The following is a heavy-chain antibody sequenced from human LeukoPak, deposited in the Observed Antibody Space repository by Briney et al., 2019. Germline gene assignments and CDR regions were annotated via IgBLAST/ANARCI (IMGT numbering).Heavy chain of an antibody. Sequence: GGSLRLSCAASGFTFSDYYMRWVRQAPGKGLEWVSYISSSGSTIYYADSVKGRFTISRDNAKSSLYLQMNSLRAENTAVYYCGRGDSSSWPRGSDYFDYWGPGTLVTVSS. D-gene: IGHD6-13*01. J-gene: IGHJ4*02. CDR3: GRGDSSSWPRGSDYFDY. V-gene: IGHV3-11*01. CDR2: ISSSGSTI. CDR1: GFTFSDYY.